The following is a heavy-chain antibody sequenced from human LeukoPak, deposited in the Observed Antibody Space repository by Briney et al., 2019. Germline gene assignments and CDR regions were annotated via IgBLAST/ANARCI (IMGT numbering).Heavy chain of an antibody. V-gene: IGHV3-23*01. J-gene: IGHJ5*02. CDR2: ISGSGGST. CDR1: GFTFSSLA. D-gene: IGHD2-15*01. CDR3: AKDRMGVVAATFWFDP. Sequence: GGSLRLSCSASGFTFSSLAMIWVAQAPGKGLEGVSAISGSGGSTYYADSVKGRFTISRDNSKNTFYMQMNRLRAEDAVVYYCAKDRMGVVAATFWFDPWGQGTMVTVSS.